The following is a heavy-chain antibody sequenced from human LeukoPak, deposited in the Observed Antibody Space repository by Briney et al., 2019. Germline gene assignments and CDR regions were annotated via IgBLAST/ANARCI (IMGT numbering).Heavy chain of an antibody. CDR3: ARGRRGSSGPWSWYLDL. J-gene: IGHJ2*01. D-gene: IGHD3-22*01. V-gene: IGHV1-8*01. CDR2: LNFNTGNT. Sequence: ASVKVSCKASGFTLTNFDINWGRQAPGQGLEWMGWLNFNTGNTGYAQEFQGRVTMTRDTSIGTAYMELTNLRSEDTAVYYCARGRRGSSGPWSWYLDLWGRGTLVTASS. CDR1: GFTLTNFD.